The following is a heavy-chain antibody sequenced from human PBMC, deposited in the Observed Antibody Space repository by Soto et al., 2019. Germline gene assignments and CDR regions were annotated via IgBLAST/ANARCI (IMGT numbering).Heavy chain of an antibody. J-gene: IGHJ4*02. CDR1: GGSISSYY. CDR3: ARACGGNCFDY. V-gene: IGHV4-59*01. CDR2: IYYSGST. Sequence: QVQLQESGPGLVKPSETLSLTCTVSGGSISSYYWSWIRQPPGKGLEWIGYIYYSGSTNYNPSLTTRVTISVDTSNYQCSLKLSSVTAADTAVYYCARACGGNCFDYWGQGTLVTVSS. D-gene: IGHD2-15*01.